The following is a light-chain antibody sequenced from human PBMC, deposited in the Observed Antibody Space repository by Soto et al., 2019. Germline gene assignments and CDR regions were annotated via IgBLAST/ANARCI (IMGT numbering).Light chain of an antibody. CDR2: KAS. CDR3: QQYNSYSAA. CDR1: QSISGW. Sequence: DIQMTQSPSTLSASVGDRVTISCRASQSISGWLAWYQQKPGKAPKLLIYKASSLESGVPSRFSGSGSGTEFTLTISSLQPDDIATYYCQQYNSYSAAFGQGTKLEIK. J-gene: IGKJ2*01. V-gene: IGKV1-5*03.